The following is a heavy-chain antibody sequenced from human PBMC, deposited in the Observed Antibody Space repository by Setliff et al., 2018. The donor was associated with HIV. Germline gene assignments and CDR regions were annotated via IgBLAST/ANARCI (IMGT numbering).Heavy chain of an antibody. D-gene: IGHD2-15*01. Sequence: SETLSLTCSVSGDSIGTYYWNWIRQTPGKRLEWIGFFYYGGSTDYNPALKSRVTISVDASERHFSLRMTSTTAADTAIYYCARGVPLLPPNFWGQGTLVTVSS. CDR2: FYYGGST. CDR3: ARGVPLLPPNF. J-gene: IGHJ4*02. V-gene: IGHV4-59*12. CDR1: GDSIGTYY.